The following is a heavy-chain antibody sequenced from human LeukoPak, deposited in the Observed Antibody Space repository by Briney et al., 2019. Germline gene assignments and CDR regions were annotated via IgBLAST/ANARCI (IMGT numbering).Heavy chain of an antibody. D-gene: IGHD3-16*02. CDR1: GGSFSGYY. CDR2: INHSGST. V-gene: IGHV4-34*01. Sequence: SETLSLTCAVYGGSFSGYYWSRIRQPPGKGLEWIGEINHSGSTNYKPSLKSRVTISVDTSKNQFSLKLSSVTAADTAVYYCARGSTYYDYVWGSYRYTVGAFDIWGQGTMVTVSS. J-gene: IGHJ3*02. CDR3: ARGSTYYDYVWGSYRYTVGAFDI.